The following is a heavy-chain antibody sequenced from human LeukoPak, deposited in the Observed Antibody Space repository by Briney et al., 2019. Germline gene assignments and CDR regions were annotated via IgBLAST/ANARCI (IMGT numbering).Heavy chain of an antibody. CDR3: ARDCSSTSCYQDSNWFDP. D-gene: IGHD2-2*01. Sequence: ASVKVSCKASGGTFSSYAISWVRQAPGQGLEWMGAIIPIFGTANYAQKFQGRVTITADESTSTAYMELSSLRSEDTAVYYCARDCSSTSCYQDSNWFDPWGQGTLVTVSS. CDR1: GGTFSSYA. J-gene: IGHJ5*02. CDR2: IIPIFGTA. V-gene: IGHV1-69*13.